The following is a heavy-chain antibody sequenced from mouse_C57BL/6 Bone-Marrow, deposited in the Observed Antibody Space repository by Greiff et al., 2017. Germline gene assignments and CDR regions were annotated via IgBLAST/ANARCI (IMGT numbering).Heavy chain of an antibody. V-gene: IGHV14-4*01. CDR2: IDPGNGDT. CDR3: SMDYYFDY. Sequence: EVQLQQSGAELVRPGASVKLSCTASGFNFKDYYMHWVKQRPEQGLEWIGWIDPGNGDTKYDSKFKGKATITADTSSNTAYLQLSSLTSEDTAVYYCSMDYYFDYWGQGTTLTVSS. CDR1: GFNFKDYY. J-gene: IGHJ2*01.